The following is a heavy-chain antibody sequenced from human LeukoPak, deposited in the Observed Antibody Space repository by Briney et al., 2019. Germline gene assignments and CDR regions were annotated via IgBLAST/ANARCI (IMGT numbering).Heavy chain of an antibody. CDR1: GFTFSSYA. V-gene: IGHV3-23*01. D-gene: IGHD3-10*02. Sequence: GGSLRLSCAASGFTFSSYAMSWVRQAPGKGLEWVSAISGSGGSTYYADSVRGRFTISRDNSKNTLYLQMSSLRAEDTAVYYCASILWLYYYGRGGAFDIWGQGTMVTVSS. J-gene: IGHJ3*02. CDR3: ASILWLYYYGRGGAFDI. CDR2: ISGSGGST.